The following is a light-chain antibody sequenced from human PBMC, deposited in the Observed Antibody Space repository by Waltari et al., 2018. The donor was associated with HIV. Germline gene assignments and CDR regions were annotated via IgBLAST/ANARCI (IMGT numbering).Light chain of an antibody. CDR3: HQYDIVSGT. Sequence: DITLTPSPSTLSASVGESVPITCRASHSTNRWLAWYQQKVGKAPKVIIYQASSLHSGVPARFSGRASGTEFTLTISSLQPDDSATYFCHQYDIVSGTFGPGTKVEIK. CDR2: QAS. V-gene: IGKV1-5*03. CDR1: HSTNRW. J-gene: IGKJ1*01.